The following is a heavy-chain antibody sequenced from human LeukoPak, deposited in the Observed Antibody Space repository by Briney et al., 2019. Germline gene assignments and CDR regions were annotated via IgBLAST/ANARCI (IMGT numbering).Heavy chain of an antibody. Sequence: QPGGSLRLSCAASGFTVSSNYMSWVRQAPGKGLEWVSVIHSGGSTYYADSVKGRFTISRDNSKNTLYLQMNSLRAEDTAVYYCARVTGVGGYSYGYFDYWGQGTLVTVSS. D-gene: IGHD5-18*01. CDR2: IHSGGST. V-gene: IGHV3-66*01. CDR1: GFTVSSNY. J-gene: IGHJ4*02. CDR3: ARVTGVGGYSYGYFDY.